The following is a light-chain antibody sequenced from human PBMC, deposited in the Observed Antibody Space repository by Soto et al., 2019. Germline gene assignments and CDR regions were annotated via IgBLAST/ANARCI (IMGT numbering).Light chain of an antibody. J-gene: IGKJ4*01. Sequence: DLVMTQTPLSLSVTPGQPAAISCKSSQSLLHSNGKTYLYWYLQKPGQPPKLLIYEVSNRFSGVPDWFRCSRSGTDFTLKINRVEAEGGGDYYFMQSLQFPLTFGGGTKVEIK. V-gene: IGKV2D-29*01. CDR3: MQSLQFPLT. CDR2: EVS. CDR1: QSLLHSNGKTY.